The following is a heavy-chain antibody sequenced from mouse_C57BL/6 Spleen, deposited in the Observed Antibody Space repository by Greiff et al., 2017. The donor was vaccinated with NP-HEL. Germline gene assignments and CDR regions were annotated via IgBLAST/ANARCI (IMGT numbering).Heavy chain of an antibody. CDR2: IYPGCGTP. Sequence: QVQLQQSGPELVKPGASVKISCKASGYSFTSSYIHWVKQRPGPGLEWIGWIYPGCGTPKYNEKFKGKATLTADTSASTAYMQLSRLTSEDSAVYDCARRGELGVDYWGQGTTRTVSS. CDR1: GYSFTSSY. D-gene: IGHD4-1*01. J-gene: IGHJ2*01. V-gene: IGHV1-66*01. CDR3: ARRGELGVDY.